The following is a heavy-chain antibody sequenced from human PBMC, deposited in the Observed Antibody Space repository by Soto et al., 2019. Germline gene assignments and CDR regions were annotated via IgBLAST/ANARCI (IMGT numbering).Heavy chain of an antibody. V-gene: IGHV1-18*01. CDR1: GYTFTSYG. J-gene: IGHJ6*02. Sequence: GASVKVSCKASGYTFTSYGISWVRQAPGQGLEWMGWISAYNGNTNYAQKLQGRVTMTTDTSTSTAYMELRSLRSDDTTVYYCARESKGITIFGVVIIGALPMDVWGQGTTVTVSS. CDR2: ISAYNGNT. CDR3: ARESKGITIFGVVIIGALPMDV. D-gene: IGHD3-3*01.